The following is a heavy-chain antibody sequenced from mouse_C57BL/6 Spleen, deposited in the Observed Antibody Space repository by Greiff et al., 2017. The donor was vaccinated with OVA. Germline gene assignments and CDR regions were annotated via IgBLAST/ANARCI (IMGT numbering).Heavy chain of an antibody. V-gene: IGHV1-39*01. CDR1: GYSFTDYN. D-gene: IGHD1-3*01. Sequence: EVQLQQSGPELVKPGASVKISCKASGYSFTDYNMNWVKQSNGKSLEWIGEINPNYGTTSYNEKFKGKATLTADQSSSTAYMQLNSLTSEDSAVYYCERARPDTLSGYYAMDYWGQGTSVTVSS. CDR2: INPNYGTT. J-gene: IGHJ4*01. CDR3: ERARPDTLSGYYAMDY.